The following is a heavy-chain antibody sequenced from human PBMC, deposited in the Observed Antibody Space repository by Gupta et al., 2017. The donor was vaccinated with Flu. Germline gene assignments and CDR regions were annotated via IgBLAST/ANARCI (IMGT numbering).Heavy chain of an antibody. CDR3: TRDPGWGALDM. J-gene: IGHJ3*02. D-gene: IGHD1-26*01. V-gene: IGHV3-7*01. Sequence: YMDSVKGRFTISRDNAKNSLILQMDSLRAEDTAVYYCTRDPGWGALDMWCQVTLVTISS.